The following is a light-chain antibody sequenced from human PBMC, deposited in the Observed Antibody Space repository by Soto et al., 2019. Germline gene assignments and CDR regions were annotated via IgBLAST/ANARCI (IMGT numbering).Light chain of an antibody. Sequence: DIVMTQSADSLAVSLGERATINCKSSESVLYSSNNKNYLAWYQQKPGQPPKLLIYWASTRESGVPDRFSGSGSGTDFTLTISSLQAEDVAVYYCQQYYSTPPSFGPGTKVDI. V-gene: IGKV4-1*01. CDR1: ESVLYSSNNKNY. CDR3: QQYYSTPPS. J-gene: IGKJ3*01. CDR2: WAS.